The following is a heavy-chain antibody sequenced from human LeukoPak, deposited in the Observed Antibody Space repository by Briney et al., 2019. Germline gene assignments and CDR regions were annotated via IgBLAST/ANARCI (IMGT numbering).Heavy chain of an antibody. CDR2: IKQDGSEK. V-gene: IGHV3-7*01. D-gene: IGHD3-22*01. CDR3: ARDYYDSSGSSWFDP. J-gene: IGHJ5*02. Sequence: GGSLRLSCAASGFTFSSYWMSWVRQAPGKGLEWVANIKQDGSEKYYVDSVKGRFTISRDNAKNSLYLQMNSLRAKDTALYYCARDYYDSSGSSWFDPWGQGTLVTVSS. CDR1: GFTFSSYW.